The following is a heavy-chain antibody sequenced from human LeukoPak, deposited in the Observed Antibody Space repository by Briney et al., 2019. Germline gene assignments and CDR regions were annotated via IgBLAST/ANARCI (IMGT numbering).Heavy chain of an antibody. Sequence: SETLSLTCSVSGGSISSTNDYWGWIRQPPGKGLEWIVSVYYTGLTYYNPSLESRVTVSVDTSKNQFFLRLSSVTATDTAVYYCATRALISKTYFDYWGQGSLVTVSS. V-gene: IGHV4-39*01. CDR1: GGSISSTNDY. CDR2: VYYTGLT. CDR3: ATRALISKTYFDY. D-gene: IGHD3-16*02. J-gene: IGHJ4*02.